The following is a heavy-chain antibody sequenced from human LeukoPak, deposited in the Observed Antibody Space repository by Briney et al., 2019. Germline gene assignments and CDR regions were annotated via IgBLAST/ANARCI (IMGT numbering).Heavy chain of an antibody. CDR3: ARRESPGHSYGRGTLDI. Sequence: GGSLRLSYFASGLHLSRNYMSWVRQAPGKGLEWVSFIDSTGSTYYADSVKGRFTISRDNSRNNLYLQMNSLRGELAPVVYRARRESPGHSYGRGTLDIWGQGTMVTVSS. CDR1: GLHLSRNY. V-gene: IGHV3-66*01. D-gene: IGHD5-18*01. J-gene: IGHJ3*02. CDR2: IDSTGST.